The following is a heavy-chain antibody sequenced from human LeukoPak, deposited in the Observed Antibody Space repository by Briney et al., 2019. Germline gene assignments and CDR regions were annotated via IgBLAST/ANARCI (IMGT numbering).Heavy chain of an antibody. CDR3: AREEYQLLSNDDAFDI. J-gene: IGHJ3*02. CDR2: IKQDGSEK. Sequence: GGSLRLSCAASGFTFSSYWMSWVRQAPGKGLEWVGNIKQDGSEKYYVDSVKGRFTISRDNAKNSLYLQMNSLRAEDTAVYYCAREEYQLLSNDDAFDIWGQGTMVTVSS. V-gene: IGHV3-7*01. CDR1: GFTFSSYW. D-gene: IGHD2-2*01.